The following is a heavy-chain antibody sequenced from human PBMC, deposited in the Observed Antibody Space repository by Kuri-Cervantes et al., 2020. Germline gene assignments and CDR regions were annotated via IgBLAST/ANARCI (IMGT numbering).Heavy chain of an antibody. V-gene: IGHV1-69*13. CDR3: AREAAFGSSSWFDP. CDR2: IIPIFGTA. J-gene: IGHJ5*02. CDR1: GGTFSSYA. Sequence: SVKVSCKASGGTFSSYAISWVRQAPGQGLEWIGGIIPIFGTANYAQKFQGRVTITADESTSTAYMELSSLRSEDTAVYYCAREAAFGSSSWFDPWGQGTLVTVSS. D-gene: IGHD6-6*01.